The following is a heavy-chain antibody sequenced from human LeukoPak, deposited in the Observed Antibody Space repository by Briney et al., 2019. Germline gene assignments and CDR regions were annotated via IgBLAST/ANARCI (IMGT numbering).Heavy chain of an antibody. CDR1: GFTFSSYS. Sequence: GGSLRLSCAASGFTFSSYSMNWVRQAPGKGLEWVSSISSSSSYIYYADSVRGRFTISRDNSKNTLYLQMNSLIPEDTAVYYCAKTGFRWGYYFYYMDVWAKGPRSPSP. D-gene: IGHD1-14*01. CDR3: AKTGFRWGYYFYYMDV. V-gene: IGHV3-21*01. J-gene: IGHJ6*03. CDR2: ISSSSSYI.